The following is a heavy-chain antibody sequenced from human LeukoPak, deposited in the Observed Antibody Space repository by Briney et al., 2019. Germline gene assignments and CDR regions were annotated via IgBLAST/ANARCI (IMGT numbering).Heavy chain of an antibody. CDR2: INPNSGGT. J-gene: IGHJ4*02. CDR1: GYTFTGYY. CDR3: ARVRGSELGRYYYFDY. Sequence: ASVKVSCKASGYTFTGYYMHWVRQAPGQGLEWMGWINPNSGGTNYAQKFQGRVTMTRDTSISTAYMELSRLRSDDTAVYYCARVRGSELGRYYYFDYWGQGTLVTVSS. D-gene: IGHD7-27*01. V-gene: IGHV1-2*02.